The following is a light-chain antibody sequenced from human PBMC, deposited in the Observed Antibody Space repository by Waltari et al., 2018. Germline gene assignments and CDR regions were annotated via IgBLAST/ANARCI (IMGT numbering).Light chain of an antibody. CDR3: QQLNSYPPSFT. CDR2: AAS. J-gene: IGKJ3*01. V-gene: IGKV1-9*01. CDR1: QGVSSF. Sequence: DIQLTQSPSFLSASVGDRVTITCRASQGVSSFLAWYQQKPGQAPRLLIYAASNLQSGVPSRFSGSGSGTEFTLTISSLQPEDFATYYCQQLNSYPPSFTFGPGTRVDVK.